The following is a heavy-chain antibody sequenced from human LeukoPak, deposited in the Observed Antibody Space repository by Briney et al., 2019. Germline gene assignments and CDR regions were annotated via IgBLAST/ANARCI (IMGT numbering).Heavy chain of an antibody. CDR1: GGSFSGYY. J-gene: IGHJ4*02. Sequence: SETLSLTCAVYGGSFSGYYWSWMRQPPGKGLEWIGVINHSGSTNYNPSLKSRVTISVDTSKNQFSLKLSSVTAADTAVYYCARGLSKLLWFGDSQAHHFDYGGQGTLLTVSS. CDR2: INHSGST. V-gene: IGHV4-34*01. D-gene: IGHD3-10*01. CDR3: ARGLSKLLWFGDSQAHHFDY.